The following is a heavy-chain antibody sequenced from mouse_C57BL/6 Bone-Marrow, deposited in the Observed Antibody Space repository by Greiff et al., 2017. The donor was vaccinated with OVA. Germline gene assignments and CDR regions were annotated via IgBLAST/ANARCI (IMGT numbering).Heavy chain of an antibody. Sequence: VQLQQSGPELVKPGASVKISCKASGYAFSSSWMNWVKQRPGKGLEWIGRIYPGDGDTNYNGKFKGKATLTADKSSSTAYMQLSSLTSEDSAVYVCASGTAQATYYFDYWGQGTTLTVSS. D-gene: IGHD3-2*02. CDR2: IYPGDGDT. J-gene: IGHJ2*01. CDR1: GYAFSSSW. CDR3: ASGTAQATYYFDY. V-gene: IGHV1-82*01.